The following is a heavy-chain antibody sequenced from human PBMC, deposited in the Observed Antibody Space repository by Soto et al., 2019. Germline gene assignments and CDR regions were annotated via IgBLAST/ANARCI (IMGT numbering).Heavy chain of an antibody. CDR3: AIPVFSQILVMDV. V-gene: IGHV1-24*01. CDR2: FDPVDGET. J-gene: IGHJ6*02. Sequence: QVQLLQSGAEVKKPGASVKVSCKVSGHTLAELSMHWVRQAPGKGLEWMGGFDPVDGETVYAQKFRGRVTMTEDTSTDTAFMELRSLRADDAAVYYCAIPVFSQILVMDVWGQGPTVTVS. CDR1: GHTLAELS.